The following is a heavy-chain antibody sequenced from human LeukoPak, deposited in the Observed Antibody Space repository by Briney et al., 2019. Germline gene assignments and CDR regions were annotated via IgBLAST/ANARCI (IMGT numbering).Heavy chain of an antibody. CDR1: GFTFSSYW. Sequence: GGSLRLSCAASGFTFSSYWMNWLRQAPGKGLEWVANVKKDGSEKYYADSVKGRLTISRDNAKNSLYLQMNSLRAEDTAVYYCAKEGADPILTYDSWGQGALVTVSS. CDR2: VKKDGSEK. V-gene: IGHV3-7*01. J-gene: IGHJ5*01. D-gene: IGHD2-2*02. CDR3: AKEGADPILTYDS.